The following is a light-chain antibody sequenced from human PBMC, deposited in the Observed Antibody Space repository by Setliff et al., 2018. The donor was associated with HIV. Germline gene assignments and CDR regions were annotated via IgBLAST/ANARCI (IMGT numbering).Light chain of an antibody. CDR2: EVS. CDR3: SSYTIRNALL. J-gene: IGLJ1*01. V-gene: IGLV2-14*01. CDR1: SSDVGGYNY. Sequence: QSVLTQPASVSGSPGQSITISCTGTSSDVGGYNYVSWYQQHPGKPPKLMIYEVSNRPSGISNRFSGSKPGNTASLTISGLQAEDEADYYCSSYTIRNALLFGTGTKVTVL.